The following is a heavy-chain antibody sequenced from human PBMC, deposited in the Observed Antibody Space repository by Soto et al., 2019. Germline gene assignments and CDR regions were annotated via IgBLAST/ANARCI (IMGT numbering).Heavy chain of an antibody. J-gene: IGHJ4*02. CDR3: ARQYYDFWSGYFNYFDY. CDR2: ISAYNGNT. D-gene: IGHD3-3*01. V-gene: IGHV1-18*01. Sequence: QVQLVQSGAEVKKPGASVKVSCKASGYTFTSYGISWVRQAPGQGLEWMGWISAYNGNTNYAQKLQGRVTITTDTSTSTAYMELRSLRSDDTAVYYCARQYYDFWSGYFNYFDYWGQGTLVTVSS. CDR1: GYTFTSYG.